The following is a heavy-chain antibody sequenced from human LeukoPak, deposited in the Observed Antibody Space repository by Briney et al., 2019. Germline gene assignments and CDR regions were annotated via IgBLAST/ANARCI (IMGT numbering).Heavy chain of an antibody. Sequence: PGGSLRLSCAASGFSFSTYSMHWVRQAPGKGLEWVAVISFDGSSKFYGNSVKGRFTISRDNSKNTVYLQMQSLRAEDTAVYFCARDRNFPRDQLDYWGQGTLVTVSS. D-gene: IGHD2-2*01. V-gene: IGHV3-30-3*01. CDR3: ARDRNFPRDQLDY. J-gene: IGHJ4*02. CDR1: GFSFSTYS. CDR2: ISFDGSSK.